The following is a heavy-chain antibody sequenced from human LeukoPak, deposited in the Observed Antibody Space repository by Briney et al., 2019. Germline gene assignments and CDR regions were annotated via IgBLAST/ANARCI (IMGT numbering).Heavy chain of an antibody. CDR1: SGSVSSGGYY. CDR2: IYYSGST. V-gene: IGHV4-31*03. D-gene: IGHD2-2*01. J-gene: IGHJ4*02. Sequence: SQTLSLTCSVSSGSVSSGGYYWSWIRQHPGKGLDWIGYIYYSGSTYYNPSLKSRLTISLDTSKNQFSLMLSSVTAADTAVYYCARAEVVPAAIDYWGQGTLVTVSS. CDR3: ARAEVVPAAIDY.